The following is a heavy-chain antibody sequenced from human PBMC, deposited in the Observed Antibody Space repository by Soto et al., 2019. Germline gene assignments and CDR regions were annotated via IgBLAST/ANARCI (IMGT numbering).Heavy chain of an antibody. CDR2: FDPEDGET. CDR3: APAVYGDYGRRFDP. V-gene: IGHV1-24*01. Sequence: ASVKVSCKFSGYTLTELSMHWVRQAPGKGLEWMGGFDPEDGETIYAQKFQGRVTMTEDTSTDTAYMELSSLRSEDTAVYYCAPAVYGDYGRRFDPWGQGTLVTVSS. J-gene: IGHJ5*02. D-gene: IGHD4-17*01. CDR1: GYTLTELS.